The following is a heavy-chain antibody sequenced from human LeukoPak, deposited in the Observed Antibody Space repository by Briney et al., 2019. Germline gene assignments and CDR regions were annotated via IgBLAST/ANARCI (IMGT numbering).Heavy chain of an antibody. CDR1: GGSFSGYY. CDR3: ARRGVSPGHYFRMSSSSWPVDY. V-gene: IGHV4-34*01. CDR2: INHSGST. Sequence: SETLSLTCAVYGGSFSGYYWSWIRQPPGKGLEWIGEINHSGSTNYNPSLKSRVTISVDTSKNQFSLKLSSVTAADTAVYYCARRGVSPGHYFRMSSSSWPVDYWGQGTLVTVSS. J-gene: IGHJ4*02. D-gene: IGHD6-13*01.